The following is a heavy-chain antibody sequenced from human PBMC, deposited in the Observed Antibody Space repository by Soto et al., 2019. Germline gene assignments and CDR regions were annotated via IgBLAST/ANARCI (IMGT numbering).Heavy chain of an antibody. J-gene: IGHJ5*02. CDR2: IYHSGTT. Sequence: QVQLQESGPGLVKPSQTLSLTCTVSGGSINSGNYYWSWIRQPPGKGLEWIGYIYHSGTTYYNTSLKSRVTISLDTSENQFSPKLSSVTAADTAVYYCGRAEYSGYYPGASWGQGTLVTVSS. CDR3: GRAEYSGYYPGAS. CDR1: GGSINSGNYY. D-gene: IGHD5-12*01. V-gene: IGHV4-31*03.